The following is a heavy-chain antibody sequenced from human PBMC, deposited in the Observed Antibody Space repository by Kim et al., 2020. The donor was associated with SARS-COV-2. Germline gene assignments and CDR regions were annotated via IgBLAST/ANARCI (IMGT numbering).Heavy chain of an antibody. Sequence: SETLSLTCAVYGGSFSGYYWSWIRQPPGKGLEWIGEINHSGSTNYNPSLKSRVTITVDTSKNQFSLKLSSITAADTAVYYCACGSGYCSSTSCYGRTYY. CDR2: INHSGST. CDR3: ACGSGYCSSTSCYGRTYY. V-gene: IGHV4-34*01. J-gene: IGHJ6*01. D-gene: IGHD2-2*01. CDR1: GGSFSGYY.